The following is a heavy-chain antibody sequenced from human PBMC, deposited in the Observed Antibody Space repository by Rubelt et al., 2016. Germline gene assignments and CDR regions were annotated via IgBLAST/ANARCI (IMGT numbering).Heavy chain of an antibody. CDR3: AKSYGSGPPFDP. CDR1: GYSISSGYY. J-gene: IGHJ5*02. D-gene: IGHD3-10*01. CDR2: IYHSGST. Sequence: QVQLQESGPGLVKPSETLSLTCTVSGYSISSGYYWGWIRQPPGKGLEWIGSIYHSGSTYYNPSLKSRVTISVDTSKNQFSRKLSSVTAADTAMYYCAKSYGSGPPFDPWGQGTLVTVSS. V-gene: IGHV4-38-2*02.